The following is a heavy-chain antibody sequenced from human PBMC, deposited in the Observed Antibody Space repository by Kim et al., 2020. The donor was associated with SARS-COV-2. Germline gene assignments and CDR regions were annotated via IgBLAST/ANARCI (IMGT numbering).Heavy chain of an antibody. V-gene: IGHV3-30*18. CDR2: ISYDGSNK. CDR3: AKVTDYYDSSGYIDY. D-gene: IGHD3-22*01. Sequence: GGSLRLSCAASGFTFSSYGMHWVRQAPGKGLEWVAVISYDGSNKYYADSVKGRFTISRDNSKNTLYLQMNSLRAEDTAVYYCAKVTDYYDSSGYIDYWG. CDR1: GFTFSSYG. J-gene: IGHJ4*01.